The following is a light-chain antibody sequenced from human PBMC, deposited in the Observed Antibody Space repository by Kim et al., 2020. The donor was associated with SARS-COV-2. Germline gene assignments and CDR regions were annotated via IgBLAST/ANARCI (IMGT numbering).Light chain of an antibody. Sequence: SYELTQPPSVSVSPGQTASITCSGDKLGDKYASWYQQKPGQSPVVVIFRDNRRPSGIPERFSGSNSTISGTQAMDEADYYCQAWDSSIYVFGTGTKVTGL. CDR2: RDN. CDR3: QAWDSSIYV. CDR1: KLGDKY. J-gene: IGLJ1*01. V-gene: IGLV3-1*01.